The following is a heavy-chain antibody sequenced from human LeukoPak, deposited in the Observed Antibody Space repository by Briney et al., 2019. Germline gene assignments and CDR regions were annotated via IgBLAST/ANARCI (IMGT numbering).Heavy chain of an antibody. CDR2: VKGDGSDT. Sequence: GGSLRLSCAASGFTFRSAWIHWVRQAPGKGLVWVSHVKGDGSDTIYADSVKGRFTISGDNAKNTVYLLMSSLRVEDTAIYCCVRGTISTPGLDHWGQGILVTVSS. CDR1: GFTFRSAW. D-gene: IGHD2-8*01. J-gene: IGHJ4*02. V-gene: IGHV3-74*01. CDR3: VRGTISTPGLDH.